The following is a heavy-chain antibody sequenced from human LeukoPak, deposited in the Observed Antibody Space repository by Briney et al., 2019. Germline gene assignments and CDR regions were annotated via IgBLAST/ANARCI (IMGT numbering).Heavy chain of an antibody. D-gene: IGHD3-10*01. CDR1: GGSFSGYY. V-gene: IGHV4-34*01. J-gene: IGHJ4*02. CDR2: INHSGST. Sequence: SETLSLTCAVYGGSFSGYYWSWIRQPPGKGLEWIGEINHSGSTNYNPSLKSRVTISVDTSKNQFSLKLSSVTAADTAVYYRARERRYYYGSGSYPYWGQGTLVTVSS. CDR3: ARERRYYYGSGSYPY.